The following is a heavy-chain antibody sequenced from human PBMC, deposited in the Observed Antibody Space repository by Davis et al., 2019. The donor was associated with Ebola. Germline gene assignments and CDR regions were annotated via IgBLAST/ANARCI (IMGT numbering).Heavy chain of an antibody. CDR2: INPNSGGT. J-gene: IGHJ4*02. CDR1: GYTFTSYD. CDR3: ARVCGGDCGDY. D-gene: IGHD2-21*02. Sequence: ASVKVSCKASGYTFTSYDINWVRQATGQGLEWMGWINPNSGGTNYAQKFQGRVTMTRDTSTSTAYMELRSLRSDDTAVYYCARVCGGDCGDYWGQGTLVTVSS. V-gene: IGHV1-2*02.